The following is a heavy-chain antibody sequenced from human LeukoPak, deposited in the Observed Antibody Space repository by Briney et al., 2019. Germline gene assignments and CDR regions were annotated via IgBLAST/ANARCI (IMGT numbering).Heavy chain of an antibody. CDR1: GFTFSSHW. Sequence: SGGSLRLSCAASGFTFSSHWMHWVRQAPGKGLVWVSRINSDGSSTSYADSVKGRFTISRDNAKNTLYLQMNSLRAEDTAVYYCARARSLGYSGFYYYYGMDVWGQGTTVTVSS. D-gene: IGHD5-12*01. CDR2: INSDGSST. V-gene: IGHV3-74*01. CDR3: ARARSLGYSGFYYYYGMDV. J-gene: IGHJ6*02.